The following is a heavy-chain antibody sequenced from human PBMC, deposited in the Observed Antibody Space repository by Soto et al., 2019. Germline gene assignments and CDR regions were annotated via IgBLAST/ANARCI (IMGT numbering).Heavy chain of an antibody. J-gene: IGHJ6*02. D-gene: IGHD6-19*01. CDR2: IISSNSYI. V-gene: IGHV3-21*06. Sequence: PGGSLRLSCGASGFPFISYSMNWVRQAQGKGLEWVSSIISSNSYIYYADSVKGRFTISRENAKNSLYLQMNSLRAEDTAVYYCARDEAGTPLYGMDVWGQGTTVTVSS. CDR1: GFPFISYS. CDR3: ARDEAGTPLYGMDV.